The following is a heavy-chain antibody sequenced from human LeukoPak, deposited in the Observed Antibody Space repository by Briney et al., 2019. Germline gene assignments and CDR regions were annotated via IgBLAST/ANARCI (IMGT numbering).Heavy chain of an antibody. CDR1: GFTFSSYG. V-gene: IGHV3-23*01. CDR3: AKEPGPAMIPNYYMDV. D-gene: IGHD5-18*01. Sequence: GALRLSCAASGFTFSSYGMSWVRQAPGKGLEWVSAISGSGGSTYYADSVKGRFTISRDNSKNTLYLQMNSLRAEDTAVYYCAKEPGPAMIPNYYMDVWGKGTTVTISS. CDR2: ISGSGGST. J-gene: IGHJ6*03.